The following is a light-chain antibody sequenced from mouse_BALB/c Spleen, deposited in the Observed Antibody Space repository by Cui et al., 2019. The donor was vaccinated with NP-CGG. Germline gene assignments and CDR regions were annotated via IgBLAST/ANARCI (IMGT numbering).Light chain of an antibody. J-gene: IGLJ1*01. CDR1: TGPVTTSNY. CDR2: GTN. CDR3: ALWYSNHWV. Sequence: AVVTQESALTTPPGETVTLTCRSSTGPVTTSNYANWVQEKPDHLFTGLIGGTNNRAPGVPARFSGSLIGDKAALTITGAQTEDEAIYFCALWYSNHWVFGGGAELTVL. V-gene: IGLV1*01.